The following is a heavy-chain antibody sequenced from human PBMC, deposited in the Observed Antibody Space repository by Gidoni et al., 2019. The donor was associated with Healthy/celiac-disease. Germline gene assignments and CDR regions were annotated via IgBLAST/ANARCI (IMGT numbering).Heavy chain of an antibody. V-gene: IGHV4-59*01. CDR3: AREIAVAGRTPRYYFDY. J-gene: IGHJ4*02. D-gene: IGHD6-19*01. CDR1: GGSISSSY. Sequence: QVQLQESGPALVQPSETLSLTCTVSGGSISSSYWSWIRQPPGKGLEWIGYIYYSGSTNYNPSLKSRVTISVDTSKNQFSLKLSSVTAADTAVYYCAREIAVAGRTPRYYFDYWGQGTLVTVSS. CDR2: IYYSGST.